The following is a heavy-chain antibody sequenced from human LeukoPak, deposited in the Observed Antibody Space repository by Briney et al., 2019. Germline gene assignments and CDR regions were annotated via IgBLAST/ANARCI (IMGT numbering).Heavy chain of an antibody. CDR2: IYTSGST. V-gene: IGHV4-4*08. J-gene: IGHJ5*02. D-gene: IGHD4/OR15-4a*01. CDR1: GGSISSYY. Sequence: PSETLSLTCTVSGGSISSYYWSWIRQPPGKGLEWIGYIYTSGSTNYNPSLKSRVTISVDTSKNQFFLNLSSVTAASTPVYYSMGDTAVLNWFDTWGQGTLVTVSS. CDR3: MGDTAVLNWFDT.